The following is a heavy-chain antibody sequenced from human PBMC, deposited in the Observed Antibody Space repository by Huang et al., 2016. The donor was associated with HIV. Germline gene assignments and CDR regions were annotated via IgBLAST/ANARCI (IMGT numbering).Heavy chain of an antibody. CDR3: ARDGLRGRLMTRSLDY. Sequence: EVQLVESGGDLVQPGGSLRLSCGAFGFIFTIYSMNWVRQAPGKGLEWVSYISSGSTTIYYADSVKGRFTISRDNAKNSLYLQMNSLRAEDTAVYYCARDGLRGRLMTRSLDYWGQGTLVTVSS. V-gene: IGHV3-48*01. J-gene: IGHJ4*02. CDR2: ISSGSTTI. CDR1: GFIFTIYS. D-gene: IGHD3-10*01.